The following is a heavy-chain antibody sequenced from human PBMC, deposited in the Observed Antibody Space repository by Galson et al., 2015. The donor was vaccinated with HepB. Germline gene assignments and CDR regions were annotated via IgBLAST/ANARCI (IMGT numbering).Heavy chain of an antibody. J-gene: IGHJ6*02. CDR3: ARDSRLELRLNNYCSYGMDG. D-gene: IGHD1-7*01. CDR2: FSGYDGRS. V-gene: IGHV1-18*01. Sequence: SVKVSGMASGCSVRNSGLSWILQAPRAGLEWVRWFSGYDGRSNLAPGFEGRFTMTADASTGTAYLELRNLGYDNTAVYYCARDSRLELRLNNYCSYGMDGWGQGNAVTVSS. CDR1: GCSVRNSG.